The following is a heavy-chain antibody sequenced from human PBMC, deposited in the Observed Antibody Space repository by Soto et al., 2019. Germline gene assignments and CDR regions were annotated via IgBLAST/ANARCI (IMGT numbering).Heavy chain of an antibody. CDR3: ARHRPNWNYWFDP. CDR2: IYYSGST. Sequence: PSETLSLTCTVSGGSISSYYWIWIRQPPGKGLEWIGYIYYSGSTNYNPSLKSRVTISVDTSKNQFSLKLSSVTAADTAVYYCARHRPNWNYWFDPWGQGTLVTVS. V-gene: IGHV4-59*08. D-gene: IGHD1-7*01. J-gene: IGHJ5*02. CDR1: GGSISSYY.